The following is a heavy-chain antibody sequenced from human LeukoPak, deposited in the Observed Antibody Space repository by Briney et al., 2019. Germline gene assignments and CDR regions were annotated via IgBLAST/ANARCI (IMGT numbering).Heavy chain of an antibody. D-gene: IGHD2-15*01. V-gene: IGHV3-30*18. CDR2: ISYDGSNK. J-gene: IGHJ4*02. CDR1: GFTFSSYG. Sequence: PGGSLRLSCAASGFTFSSYGMHWVRRAPGKGLEWVAVISYDGSNKYYADSVKGRFTISRDNSKNTLYLQMNSLRAEDTAVYYCVKMGYCSGGSCYSGDYWGQGTLVTVSS. CDR3: VKMGYCSGGSCYSGDY.